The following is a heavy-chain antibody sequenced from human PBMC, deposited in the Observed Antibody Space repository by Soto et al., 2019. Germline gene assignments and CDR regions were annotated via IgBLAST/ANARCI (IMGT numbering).Heavy chain of an antibody. V-gene: IGHV4-30-4*01. J-gene: IGHJ4*02. CDR3: ASGSTVINTLDF. D-gene: IGHD4-17*01. Sequence: QVQLQESGPGLVKPSQTLSLTCTVSGGSITSGDYYWSWIRQPPGKGLEWVGYNYYGGSNYSNASLESRITISLDTAKNQFSLELTSVTAADTAVYYCASGSTVINTLDFWGQGTLVTVSS. CDR2: NYYGGSN. CDR1: GGSITSGDYY.